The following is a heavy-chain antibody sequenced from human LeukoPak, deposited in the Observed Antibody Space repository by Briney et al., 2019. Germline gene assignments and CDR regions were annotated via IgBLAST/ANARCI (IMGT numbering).Heavy chain of an antibody. D-gene: IGHD1-26*01. V-gene: IGHV4-31*03. CDR2: IYYSGST. J-gene: IGHJ4*02. CDR3: AREGAIFSRAFDY. CDR1: GGSISSGGYY. Sequence: SETLSLTCTVSGGSISSGGYYWSWIRQHPGKGLEWIGYIYYSGSTYYNPSLKSRVTISVDTSKNQFSLKLSSVTAADTAVYYCAREGAIFSRAFDYWAREPWSPSPQ.